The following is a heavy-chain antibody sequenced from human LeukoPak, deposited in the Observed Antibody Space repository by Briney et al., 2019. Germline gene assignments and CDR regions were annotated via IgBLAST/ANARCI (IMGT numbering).Heavy chain of an antibody. D-gene: IGHD4-17*01. CDR3: AKSDPYGDSLIEI. CDR2: ISSTGGTI. Sequence: GGSLRLSCAASGFTFSGYAMNWVRQAPGKGLEWLSHISSTGGTIYYADSVKGRLTVSRDNARNSLYLQMNSLRAEDTAVYYCAKSDPYGDSLIEIWGQGALVTVSS. CDR1: GFTFSGYA. V-gene: IGHV3-48*03. J-gene: IGHJ4*02.